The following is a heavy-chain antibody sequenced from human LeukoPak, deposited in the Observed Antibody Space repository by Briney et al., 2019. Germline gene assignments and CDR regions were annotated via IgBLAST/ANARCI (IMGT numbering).Heavy chain of an antibody. V-gene: IGHV4-39*07. CDR1: GGSISSSSHY. CDR2: IYYSGST. D-gene: IGHD6-6*01. Sequence: SETLSLTCTVSGGSISSSSHYWGWIRQPPGKGLEWIGSIYYSGSTYYNPSLKSRVTISVDTSKNQFSPKLSSVTAADTAVYYCASDSSSVYYYYYYMDVWGKGTTVTVSS. CDR3: ASDSSSVYYYYYYMDV. J-gene: IGHJ6*03.